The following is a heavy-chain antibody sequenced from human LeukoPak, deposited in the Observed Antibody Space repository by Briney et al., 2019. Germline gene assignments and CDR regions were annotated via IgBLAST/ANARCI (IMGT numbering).Heavy chain of an antibody. V-gene: IGHV4-34*01. D-gene: IGHD3-3*01. J-gene: IGHJ5*02. CDR2: INHSGSN. Sequence: SETLSLTCAVYGGSFSGYYWRWIRQPPGKGLEWFGEINHSGSNNYNPSLKSRATISVDTSKNQFSLKLSSVTAADTAVYYCARGLIFGVVIIRRWFDPWGQGTLVTVSS. CDR1: GGSFSGYY. CDR3: ARGLIFGVVIIRRWFDP.